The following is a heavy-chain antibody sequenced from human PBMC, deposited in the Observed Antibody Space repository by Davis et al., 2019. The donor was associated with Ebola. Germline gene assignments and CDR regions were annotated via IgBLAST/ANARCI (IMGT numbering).Heavy chain of an antibody. J-gene: IGHJ6*02. V-gene: IGHV1-69*13. CDR3: AKGMSRSAYYAMDV. CDR2: IIPIFGTA. CDR1: GYTFTGFY. D-gene: IGHD2-8*01. Sequence: SVKVSCKASGYTFTGFYIHWARQAPGQGLEWMGGIIPIFGTANYAQKFQGRVTITADESTSTAYMELSSLRAEDTAVYYCAKGMSRSAYYAMDVWGQGTTVTVSS.